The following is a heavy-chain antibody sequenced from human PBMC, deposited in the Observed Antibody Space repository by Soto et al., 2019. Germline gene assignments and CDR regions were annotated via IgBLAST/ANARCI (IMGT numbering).Heavy chain of an antibody. CDR2: IYYSGST. V-gene: IGHV4-59*01. CDR1: GGSISSNY. D-gene: IGHD3-22*01. Sequence: SETLSLTCTVSGGSISSNYWSWIRQPPGKGLEWIGYIYYSGSTNYNPSLKSRVTISVDTSKNQFSLKLSSVAAADTAVYYCARLRYYYDSSGYRSNYYYYGMDVWGQGTTVTVSS. J-gene: IGHJ6*02. CDR3: ARLRYYYDSSGYRSNYYYYGMDV.